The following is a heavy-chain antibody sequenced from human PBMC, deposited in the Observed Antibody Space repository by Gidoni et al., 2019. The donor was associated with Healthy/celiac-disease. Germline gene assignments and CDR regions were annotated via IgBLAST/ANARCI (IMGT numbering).Heavy chain of an antibody. J-gene: IGHJ4*02. CDR3: ARRGYSYGEAVDY. V-gene: IGHV5-51*03. D-gene: IGHD5-18*01. CDR1: GYSFTSYW. Sequence: EVQLVQSGAEVKTPGASLKISCKGSGYSFTSYWIGWVRQMPGKGLEWKGIIYPGDSDTRYSPSFQGQVTISADKSISTAYLQWSSVKASDTAMYYCARRGYSYGEAVDYWGQGTLVTVSS. CDR2: IYPGDSDT.